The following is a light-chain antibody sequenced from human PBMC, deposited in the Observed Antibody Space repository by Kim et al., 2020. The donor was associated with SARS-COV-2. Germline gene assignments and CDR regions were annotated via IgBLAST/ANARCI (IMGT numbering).Light chain of an antibody. CDR3: QTWDSSTANWV. V-gene: IGLV3-1*01. J-gene: IGLJ3*02. CDR2: QDT. CDR1: KLGDKY. Sequence: SYELTQPLSVSVSPGQTASITCSGDKLGDKYAYWYQQRPGQSPVLAIYQDTKRPSGIPERFSGSNPGNTATLTISGTQTMDEADYYCQTWDSSTANWVFGGGTQLTVL.